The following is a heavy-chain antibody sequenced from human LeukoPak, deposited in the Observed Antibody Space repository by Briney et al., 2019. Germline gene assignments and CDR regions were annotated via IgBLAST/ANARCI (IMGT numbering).Heavy chain of an antibody. V-gene: IGHV1-8*01. CDR1: GYTFTSYD. CDR2: MNPNSGNT. J-gene: IGHJ4*02. CDR3: LIVAATTLGVSFDY. Sequence: ASVKVSCKASGYTFTSYDINWLRQATGQGLEWMGWMNPNSGNTGYAQKFQGRVTMTRNTSISTAYKELSSLRSEDTAVYYCLIVAATTLGVSFDYWGQGTLVTVSS. D-gene: IGHD5-12*01.